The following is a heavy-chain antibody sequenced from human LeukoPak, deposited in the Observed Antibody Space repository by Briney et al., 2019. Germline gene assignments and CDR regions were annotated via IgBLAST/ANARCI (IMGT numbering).Heavy chain of an antibody. Sequence: ASVKVSCKASGHTFTSYDINWVRQATGQGLEWMGWMNPNSGNTGYAQKFQGRVTMTRNTSISTAYMELSSLRSEDTAVYYCARVRRWLQSGGDYWGQGTLVTVSS. CDR1: GHTFTSYD. D-gene: IGHD5-24*01. CDR2: MNPNSGNT. J-gene: IGHJ4*02. CDR3: ARVRRWLQSGGDY. V-gene: IGHV1-8*01.